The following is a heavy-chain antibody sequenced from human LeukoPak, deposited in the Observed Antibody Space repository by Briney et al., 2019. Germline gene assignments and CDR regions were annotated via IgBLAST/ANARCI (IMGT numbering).Heavy chain of an antibody. CDR3: ARRGQQPFDY. CDR1: GFTFSSYA. D-gene: IGHD6-13*01. J-gene: IGHJ4*02. V-gene: IGHV3-30*01. CDR2: ISYDGSNK. Sequence: PGGSLRLSCAASGFTFSSYAMHWVRQAPGKGLEWVAVISYDGSNKYYADSVKGRFTISRDNSKNTLYLQMNSLRAEDTAVYYCARRGQQPFDYWGQGTLVTVSS.